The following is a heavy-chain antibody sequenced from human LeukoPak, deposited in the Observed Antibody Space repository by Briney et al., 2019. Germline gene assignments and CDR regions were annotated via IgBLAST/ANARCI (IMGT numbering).Heavy chain of an antibody. J-gene: IGHJ3*02. CDR3: ARDLTPGAFDI. CDR1: GFTVNTNY. D-gene: IGHD3-9*01. CDR2: IYSGGST. Sequence: VGSLRLSCAASGFTVNTNYMSWVRQAPGKGLEWVSVIYSGGSTYYADSVKGRFSISRDKSKNTLYLQMNSLRAEDTAVYYCARDLTPGAFDIWGQGTMVTVSS. V-gene: IGHV3-53*01.